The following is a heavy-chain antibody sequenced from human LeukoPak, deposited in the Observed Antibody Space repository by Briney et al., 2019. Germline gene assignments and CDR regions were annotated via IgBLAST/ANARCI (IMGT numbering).Heavy chain of an antibody. V-gene: IGHV3-30*02. CDR3: AKGKEGYCSGGSCKGAFDI. Sequence: GGSLRLSCAASGLTFSSYGMHWVRQAPGKGLEWVAFIRYDGSNKYYADSVKGRFTISRDNSKNTLYLQMNSLRAEDTAVYYCAKGKEGYCSGGSCKGAFDIWGQGTMVTVSS. CDR1: GLTFSSYG. D-gene: IGHD2-15*01. CDR2: IRYDGSNK. J-gene: IGHJ3*02.